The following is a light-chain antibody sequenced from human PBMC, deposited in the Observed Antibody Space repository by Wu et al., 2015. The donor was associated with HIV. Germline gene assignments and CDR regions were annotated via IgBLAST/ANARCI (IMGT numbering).Light chain of an antibody. CDR1: QGITNY. J-gene: IGKJ1*01. Sequence: EIQMTQSPSPLSASVGGRVTITCRASQGITNYLAWYQQKPGKVPKVLIYAASTLQSGAPSRFSGSGSGTDFTLTISSLQPEDVATYYCQKYNTAPWTFGQGTKVEIK. CDR2: AAS. CDR3: QKYNTAPWT. V-gene: IGKV1-27*01.